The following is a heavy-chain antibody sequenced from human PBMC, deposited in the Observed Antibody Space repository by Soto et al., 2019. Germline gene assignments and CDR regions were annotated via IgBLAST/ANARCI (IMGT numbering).Heavy chain of an antibody. CDR1: GFTFSDYY. V-gene: IGHV3-11*01. CDR2: ISSSGSTI. Sequence: QVQLVESGGGLVKPGGSLRLSCAASGFTFSDYYMSWIRQAPGKGLEWVSYISSSGSTIYYADSVKGRFTISRDNAKNSLYLQMKSLRAEDTAVYYCARRFLEWLEWAGADYFDYWGQGTLVTVSS. D-gene: IGHD3-3*01. J-gene: IGHJ4*02. CDR3: ARRFLEWLEWAGADYFDY.